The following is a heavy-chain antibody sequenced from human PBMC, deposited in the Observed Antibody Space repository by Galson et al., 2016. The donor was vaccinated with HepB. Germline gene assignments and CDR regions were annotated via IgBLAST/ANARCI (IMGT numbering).Heavy chain of an antibody. D-gene: IGHD6-13*01. J-gene: IGHJ3*02. Sequence: LSLTCAVSGGFLSGYYWSWIRQAPGKGLEWVSYIIGSGSTISYADSVKGRFTISRDNAKNSLFLQMNSLRAEDTAVYFCARGIAAAGWVAFDIWGQGTMVTVSS. CDR2: IIGSGSTI. CDR3: ARGIAAAGWVAFDI. V-gene: IGHV3-11*04. CDR1: GGFLSGYY.